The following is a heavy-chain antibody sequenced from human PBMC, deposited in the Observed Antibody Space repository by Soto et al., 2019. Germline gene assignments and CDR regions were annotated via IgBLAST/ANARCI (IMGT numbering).Heavy chain of an antibody. Sequence: HGEALKISCKGSGYSFTSYWISWVRQMPGKGLEWMGIIYPGDSDTRYSPSFEGQVTISADKSITTAYLQWSSLKASDTAMYYCARPSYSSSRYYGMDVWGQGTTVTVS. J-gene: IGHJ6*02. CDR2: IYPGDSDT. D-gene: IGHD6-6*01. CDR1: GYSFTSYW. V-gene: IGHV5-51*01. CDR3: ARPSYSSSRYYGMDV.